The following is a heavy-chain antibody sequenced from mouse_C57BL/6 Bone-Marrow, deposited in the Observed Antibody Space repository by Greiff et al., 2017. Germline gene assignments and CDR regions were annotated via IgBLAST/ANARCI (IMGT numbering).Heavy chain of an antibody. CDR3: ARNPGCYYGAGFAY. V-gene: IGHV2-2*01. CDR1: GFSLTSYG. J-gene: IGHJ3*01. Sequence: VQLQESGPGLVQPSQSLSITCTVSGFSLTSYGVHWVRQSPGKGLEWLGVIWSGGSTDYNAAFISRLSISKDNSKSQVFFKMNSLQADDTAIYYVARNPGCYYGAGFAYWGQGTLVTVSA. CDR2: IWSGGST. D-gene: IGHD1-1*01.